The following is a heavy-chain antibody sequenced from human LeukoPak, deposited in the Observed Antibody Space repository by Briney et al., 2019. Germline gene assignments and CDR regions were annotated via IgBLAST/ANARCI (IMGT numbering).Heavy chain of an antibody. CDR2: INHSGST. CDR3: ARDAKAAAGPYYYYYGMDV. J-gene: IGHJ6*02. V-gene: IGHV4-34*01. D-gene: IGHD6-13*01. CDR1: GFTFSSYS. Sequence: GSLRLSCAASGFTFSSYSMSWIRQPPGKGLEWIGEINHSGSTNYNPSLKSRVTISVDTSKNQFSLKLSSVTAADTAVYYCARDAKAAAGPYYYYYGMDVWGQGTTVTVSS.